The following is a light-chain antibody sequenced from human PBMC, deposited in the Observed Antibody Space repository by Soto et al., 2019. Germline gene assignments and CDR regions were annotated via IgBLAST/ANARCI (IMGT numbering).Light chain of an antibody. Sequence: EIVLTQSPATLSLSPGERATLSCRASQSVSSYLAWYQQKPGQAPRLLIYDASSRATGIPDRFSGSGSGTDFTLTISSLEPEDFAVYYCQQRYNWPITFGQGTRLEIK. J-gene: IGKJ5*01. CDR2: DAS. CDR1: QSVSSY. V-gene: IGKV3-11*01. CDR3: QQRYNWPIT.